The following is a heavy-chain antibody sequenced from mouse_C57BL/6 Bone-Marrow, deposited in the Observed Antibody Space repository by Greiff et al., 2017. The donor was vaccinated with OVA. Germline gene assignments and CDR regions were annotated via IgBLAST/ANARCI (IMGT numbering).Heavy chain of an antibody. CDR1: GYTFTTYP. J-gene: IGHJ3*01. V-gene: IGHV1-47*01. CDR2: FHPYNDDT. D-gene: IGHD4-1*02. CDR3: VPQLGRSFAY. Sequence: VQRVESGAELVKPGASVKMSCKASGYTFTTYPIEWLKQNHGKSLEWIGNFHPYNDDTKYNEKFKGKATLTVEKSSSTVYLELSRLTSDDSAVYYCVPQLGRSFAYWGQGTLVTVSA.